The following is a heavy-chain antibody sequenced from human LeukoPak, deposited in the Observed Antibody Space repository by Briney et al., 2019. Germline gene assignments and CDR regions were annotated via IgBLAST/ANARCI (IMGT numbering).Heavy chain of an antibody. J-gene: IGHJ6*03. CDR1: GGPISTYY. V-gene: IGHV4-59*01. CDR2: IYYTGST. CDR3: ARATSWSYYYMDV. Sequence: SETLSLPCPVSGGPISTYYWSWIRPSPGKELEWIGYIYYTGSTSYNPSLKSRVAISVDTSKNQFSLKLSSVTAADTAVYYCARATSWSYYYMDVWAKGTTVTVSS.